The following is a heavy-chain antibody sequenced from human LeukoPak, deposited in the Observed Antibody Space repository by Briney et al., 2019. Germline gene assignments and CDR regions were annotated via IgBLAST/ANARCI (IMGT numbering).Heavy chain of an antibody. Sequence: GGSLRLSCVASGFIFSDYGMHWVRQAPGKGLEWVAFIRSEGSGEYYTGSVRGRFTISRDNSKNTLYVQMNSLRLEDTAVYYCGKHDSASDYWGQGTLVTVSS. CDR2: IRSEGSGE. V-gene: IGHV3-30*02. D-gene: IGHD1-26*01. CDR3: GKHDSASDY. J-gene: IGHJ4*02. CDR1: GFIFSDYG.